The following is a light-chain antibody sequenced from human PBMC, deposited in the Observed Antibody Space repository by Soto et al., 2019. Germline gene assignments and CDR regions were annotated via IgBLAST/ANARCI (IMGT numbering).Light chain of an antibody. CDR3: QSYDSSLSGSNVV. CDR1: SSNIGAGYD. V-gene: IGLV1-40*01. J-gene: IGLJ2*01. Sequence: QPVLTQPPSVSGAPGQRVTISCTGSSSNIGAGYDVHWYQQLPGTAPKLLIYGNSNRPSGVPDRFSGSKSGTSASLAITGLQAEDEADYYCQSYDSSLSGSNVVFGGGNKLTVL. CDR2: GNS.